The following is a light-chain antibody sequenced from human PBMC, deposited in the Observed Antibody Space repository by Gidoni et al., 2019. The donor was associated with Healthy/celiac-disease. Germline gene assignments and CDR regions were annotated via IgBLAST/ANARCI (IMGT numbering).Light chain of an antibody. Sequence: SYELTQPPPGSGSPGQTARNTCSGDALPKQYAYWYQQKPGQAPVLGIYKDRERPSGIPARFSGSSSGTTVTLTISGVQAEDEADYYCQSADSSGTYKVFGGGTKLTVL. CDR3: QSADSSGTYKV. CDR1: ALPKQY. V-gene: IGLV3-25*03. CDR2: KDR. J-gene: IGLJ3*02.